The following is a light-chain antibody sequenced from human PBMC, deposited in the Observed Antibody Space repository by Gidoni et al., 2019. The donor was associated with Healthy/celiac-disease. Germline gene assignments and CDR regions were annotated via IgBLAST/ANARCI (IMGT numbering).Light chain of an antibody. CDR1: PSISSY. V-gene: IGKV1-39*01. CDR2: AAS. Sequence: DIQMTQAPSSLSAFVGDRVTSTCRASPSISSYLNWYQQKPGKAPKILIYAASSLQSGVPSRFSGSGSGTDFTITISSLQPEDFATYYCQQSYSTPLTFGGXTKVEIK. J-gene: IGKJ4*01. CDR3: QQSYSTPLT.